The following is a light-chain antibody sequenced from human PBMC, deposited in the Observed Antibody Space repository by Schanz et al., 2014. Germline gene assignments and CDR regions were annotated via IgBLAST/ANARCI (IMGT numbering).Light chain of an antibody. CDR2: GVS. J-gene: IGLJ2*01. Sequence: QSALTQPASVSGSPGQSITLSCTGTSSDVGTFNYVSWYQQSPGKAPKLMIYGVSNRPSGVSNRFSGSKSGNTASLTISGLQAEDEADYYCCSYAGDSAFVVFGGGTKLTVL. CDR1: SSDVGTFNY. CDR3: CSYAGDSAFVV. V-gene: IGLV2-14*01.